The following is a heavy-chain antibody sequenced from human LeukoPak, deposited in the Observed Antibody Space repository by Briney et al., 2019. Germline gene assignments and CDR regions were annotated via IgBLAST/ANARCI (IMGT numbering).Heavy chain of an antibody. V-gene: IGHV3-48*04. CDR2: ISSTSSTI. J-gene: IGHJ6*04. Sequence: GGSLRLSCAASGFTFSNYGMNWVRQAPGKGLEWVSYISSTSSTIYYADSVKGRFTISRDNAKNSLYLQMNSLRAEDTAVYYCAELGITMIGGVWGKGTTVTISS. CDR3: AELGITMIGGV. CDR1: GFTFSNYG. D-gene: IGHD3-10*02.